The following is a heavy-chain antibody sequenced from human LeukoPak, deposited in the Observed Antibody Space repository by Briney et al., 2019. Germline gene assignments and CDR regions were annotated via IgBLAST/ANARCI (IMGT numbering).Heavy chain of an antibody. J-gene: IGHJ4*02. CDR3: ARDSWYYDYVWGSYRRPEIDY. CDR2: ISAYNGNT. V-gene: IGHV1-18*01. Sequence: GASVKVSCKASGYTFTSYGISWVRQAPGQGLEWMGWISAYNGNTNYAQKPQGRVTMTTDTSTSTAYMELRSLRSDDTAVYYCARDSWYYDYVWGSYRRPEIDYWGQGTLVTVSS. D-gene: IGHD3-16*02. CDR1: GYTFTSYG.